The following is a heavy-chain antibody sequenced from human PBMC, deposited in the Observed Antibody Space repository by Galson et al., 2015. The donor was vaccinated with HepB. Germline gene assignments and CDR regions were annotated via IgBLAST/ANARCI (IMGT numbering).Heavy chain of an antibody. D-gene: IGHD3-22*01. CDR3: ARIQAGDYDSSGYYWGFDY. CDR2: IYPGDSDT. CDR1: GYSFTSYW. J-gene: IGHJ4*02. V-gene: IGHV5-51*01. Sequence: QSGAEVKKPGESLKISCKGSGYSFTSYWIGWVRQMPGKGLEWMGIIYPGDSDTRYSPSFQGQVTISADKSISTAYLQWSSLKASDTAMYYCARIQAGDYDSSGYYWGFDYWGQGTLVTVSS.